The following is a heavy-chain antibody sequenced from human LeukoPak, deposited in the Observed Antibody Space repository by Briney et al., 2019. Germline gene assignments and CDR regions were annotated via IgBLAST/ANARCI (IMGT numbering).Heavy chain of an antibody. Sequence: GASVKASCKASGYSFTGHYMHWVRQAPGQGLEWMGWISTYNGNTKYAQKFQGRVTMTTDTSTSTAYMELRSLTSDDTAVYYCARSGTTGDQYYMDVWGKGTTVTVSS. D-gene: IGHD4-11*01. CDR1: GYSFTGHY. V-gene: IGHV1-18*04. J-gene: IGHJ6*03. CDR3: ARSGTTGDQYYMDV. CDR2: ISTYNGNT.